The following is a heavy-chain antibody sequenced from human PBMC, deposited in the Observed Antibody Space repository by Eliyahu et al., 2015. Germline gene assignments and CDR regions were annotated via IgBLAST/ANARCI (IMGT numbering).Heavy chain of an antibody. V-gene: IGHV2-70*15. D-gene: IGHD3-22*01. CDR1: GFSLSTSVQS. CDR3: ARMGVYSDSYGYYYPLDY. J-gene: IGHJ4*02. Sequence: QVTLRESGPALVKPTQTLTLTCTFSGFSLSTSVQSVNWIRQPPGKALEWLARIDWDGDKDYRTSLKTRLTISKDTSKNEVVLTMTNMDPADTATYYCARMGVYSDSYGYYYPLDYWGQGILVTVSS. CDR2: IDWDGDK.